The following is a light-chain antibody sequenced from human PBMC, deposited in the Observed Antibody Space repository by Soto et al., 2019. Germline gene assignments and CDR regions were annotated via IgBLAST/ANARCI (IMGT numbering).Light chain of an antibody. Sequence: EMVLTQSPGTLSLSPGERVTLSCRPSQSVRSSNLAWYQQKPGQAPRLVIYGASSRATGMPDRFSGSGSGTGFTLNISRREPEDSGVYYCQQYGRSLSFGGGTKVDIK. CDR3: QQYGRSLS. CDR1: QSVRSSN. CDR2: GAS. J-gene: IGKJ4*01. V-gene: IGKV3-20*01.